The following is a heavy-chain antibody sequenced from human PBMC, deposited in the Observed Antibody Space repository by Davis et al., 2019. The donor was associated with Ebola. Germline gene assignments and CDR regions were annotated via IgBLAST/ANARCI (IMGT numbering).Heavy chain of an antibody. CDR3: ARGLGEYSRSFDY. J-gene: IGHJ4*02. CDR2: INHSGST. D-gene: IGHD6-6*01. Sequence: SETLSLTCAVYGGSFSTYYWSWIRQPPGKGLEWIGEINHSGSTNYNPSLKSRVTVSVDTSKNQFSLKLRSVTAADTAMYYCARGLGEYSRSFDYWGQGNLVTVSS. V-gene: IGHV4-34*01. CDR1: GGSFSTYY.